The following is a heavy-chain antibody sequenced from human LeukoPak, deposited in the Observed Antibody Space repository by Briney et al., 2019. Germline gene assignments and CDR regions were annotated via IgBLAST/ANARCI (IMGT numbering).Heavy chain of an antibody. Sequence: ASVKVSCKASGYTFTDYLMHWVRQAPGQGLEWVGSINPTSGGTNYAQKFQDRVTLTRDTSNNTSYMDLIWLRSDDTAVYYCAREFRTTTWSYDALDLWGQGTMVTVSS. CDR1: GYTFTDYL. CDR2: INPTSGGT. D-gene: IGHD1/OR15-1a*01. CDR3: AREFRTTTWSYDALDL. V-gene: IGHV1-2*02. J-gene: IGHJ3*01.